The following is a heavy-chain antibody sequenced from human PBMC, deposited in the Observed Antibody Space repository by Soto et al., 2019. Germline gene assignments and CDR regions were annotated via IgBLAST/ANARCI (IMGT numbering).Heavy chain of an antibody. CDR3: ARATDSAVAVDY. CDR1: GGSISSGVYS. V-gene: IGHV4-30-2*01. CDR2: IYHSGST. Sequence: SETLSLTGAASGGSISSGVYSGSGSRQPPGKGLEWIGYIYHSGSTYYNPSLKSRVTISVDRSKNQFSLKLSSVTAADTAVYYCARATDSAVAVDYWGQGTLVTVSS. J-gene: IGHJ4*02. D-gene: IGHD5-18*01.